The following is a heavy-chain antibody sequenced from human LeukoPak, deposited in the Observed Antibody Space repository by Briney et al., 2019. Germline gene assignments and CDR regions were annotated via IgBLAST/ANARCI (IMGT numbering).Heavy chain of an antibody. J-gene: IGHJ4*02. CDR2: IYYSGST. V-gene: IGHV4-39*07. CDR3: ARGLDTAMAHGAFDY. CDR1: GGSISSSSYY. D-gene: IGHD5-18*01. Sequence: SETLSLTCTVPGGSISSSSYYWGWIRQPPGKGLEWIGSIYYSGSTYYNPSLKSRVTISVDTSKNQFSLKLSSVTAADTAVYYCARGLDTAMAHGAFDYWGQGTLVTVSS.